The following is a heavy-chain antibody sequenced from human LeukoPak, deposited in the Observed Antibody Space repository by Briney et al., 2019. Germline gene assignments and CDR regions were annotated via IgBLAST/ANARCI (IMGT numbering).Heavy chain of an antibody. CDR3: ARDGVLRYFDSYYYYIDV. CDR1: GFTFSNYA. V-gene: IGHV3-11*01. Sequence: GGSLRLSCAASGFTFSNYAMSWVRQAPGKGLEWVSYISNIGSPIYYADSVKGRFTISRDNANNSLYQQMNSLRAEDTAVYYCARDGVLRYFDSYYYYIDVWGKGTTVTISS. J-gene: IGHJ6*03. CDR2: ISNIGSPI. D-gene: IGHD3-9*01.